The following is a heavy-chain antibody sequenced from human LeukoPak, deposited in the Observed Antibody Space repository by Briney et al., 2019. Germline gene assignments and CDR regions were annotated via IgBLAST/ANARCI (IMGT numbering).Heavy chain of an antibody. CDR3: AREGPLRDPAAAVFFY. J-gene: IGHJ4*02. Sequence: ASVKVSCKASGYTFTSYYMHWVRQAPGQGLEWMGIINPSGGSTSYAQKFQGRVTMTRDMSTSTVYMELSSLRSEDTAVYYCAREGPLRDPAAAVFFYWGQGTLVTVSS. CDR2: INPSGGST. D-gene: IGHD6-13*01. CDR1: GYTFTSYY. V-gene: IGHV1-46*01.